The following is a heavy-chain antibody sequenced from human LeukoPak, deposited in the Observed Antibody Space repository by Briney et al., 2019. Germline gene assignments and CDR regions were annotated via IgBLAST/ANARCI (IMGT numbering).Heavy chain of an antibody. D-gene: IGHD2-21*02. CDR1: GGTFSSYA. V-gene: IGHV1-69*13. CDR2: IIPIFGTA. CDR3: ARTARIYYYFMDV. J-gene: IGHJ6*03. Sequence: PVKVSCKASGGTFSSYAISWVRQAPGQGLEWMGAIIPIFGTANYAQKFQGRVTITADESTSTAYMELSSLGSDDTAVYYCARTARIYYYFMDVWGKGTTVTISS.